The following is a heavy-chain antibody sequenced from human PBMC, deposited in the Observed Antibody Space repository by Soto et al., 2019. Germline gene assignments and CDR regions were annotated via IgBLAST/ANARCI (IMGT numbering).Heavy chain of an antibody. CDR1: GFTFTSSA. CDR3: AAGPGIAAAGWLD. D-gene: IGHD6-13*01. V-gene: IGHV1-58*01. J-gene: IGHJ4*02. Sequence: GASVKVSCKASGFTFTSSAVQWVRRARGQRLEWIGWIVVGSGNTNYAQKFQERVTITRDMSTSTAYMELSSLRSEDTAVYYCAAGPGIAAAGWLDWGQGTLVTVSS. CDR2: IVVGSGNT.